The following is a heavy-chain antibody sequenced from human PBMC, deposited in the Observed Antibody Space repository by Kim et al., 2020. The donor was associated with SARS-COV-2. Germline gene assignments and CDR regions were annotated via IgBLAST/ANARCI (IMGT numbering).Heavy chain of an antibody. V-gene: IGHV4-39*07. CDR1: GGSISSSSYY. CDR2: IYYSGST. D-gene: IGHD2-15*01. Sequence: SETLSLTCTVSGGSISSSSYYWGWIRQPPGKGLEWIGSIYYSGSTYYNPSLKSRVTISVDTSKNQFSLKLSSVTAADTAVYYCAFSRWTRTLFDYWGQGTLVTVSS. CDR3: AFSRWTRTLFDY. J-gene: IGHJ4*02.